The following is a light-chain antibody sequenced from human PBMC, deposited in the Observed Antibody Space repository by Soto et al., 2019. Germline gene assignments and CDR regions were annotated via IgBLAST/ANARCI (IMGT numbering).Light chain of an antibody. Sequence: EIVLTQSPGTLSLSPGERATLSCRASQSVPSTYLAWYQQKPGQAPRLLIYDASSRATGIPDKFTGSGSGSDFSLTISRLEPEDSAVYYCQQYGKSPGLFTFGPGTKVDIK. CDR2: DAS. J-gene: IGKJ3*01. V-gene: IGKV3-20*01. CDR3: QQYGKSPGLFT. CDR1: QSVPSTY.